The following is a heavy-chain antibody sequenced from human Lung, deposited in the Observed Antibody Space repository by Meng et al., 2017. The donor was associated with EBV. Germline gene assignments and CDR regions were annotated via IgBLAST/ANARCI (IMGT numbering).Heavy chain of an antibody. CDR3: AREYSSSSGLPGP. D-gene: IGHD6-6*01. CDR2: IYDSGST. J-gene: IGHJ5*02. Sequence: QVQRKEPGPGLVKPSQTLSLTCTVSGGSIRFGDYYWSWIRQPPGKGLEWIGYIYDSGSTSYNPSLMSRVTISVDTSRNQFSLKLTSVTAADTAVYYCAREYSSSSGLPGPWGQGTLVTVSS. V-gene: IGHV4-30-4*08. CDR1: GGSIRFGDYY.